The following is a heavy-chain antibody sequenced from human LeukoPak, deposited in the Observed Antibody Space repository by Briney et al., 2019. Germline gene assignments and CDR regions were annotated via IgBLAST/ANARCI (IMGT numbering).Heavy chain of an antibody. CDR3: ARDYQSCFDY. Sequence: PSETLSLTCAVYGGSFSGYYWSWIRQPPGKGLEWIGEINHSGSTNYNPSLKSRVTISVDTSKNQFSLKLSSVTAADTAVYYCARDYQSCFDYWGQGTLVTVSS. CDR1: GGSFSGYY. V-gene: IGHV4-34*01. J-gene: IGHJ4*02. CDR2: INHSGST. D-gene: IGHD3-10*01.